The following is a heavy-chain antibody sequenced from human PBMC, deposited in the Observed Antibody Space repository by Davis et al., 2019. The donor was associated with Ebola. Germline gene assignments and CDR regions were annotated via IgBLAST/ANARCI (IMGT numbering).Heavy chain of an antibody. CDR3: ARLVGGIQLWPHSWFDP. CDR2: IYYSGST. J-gene: IGHJ5*02. D-gene: IGHD5-18*01. V-gene: IGHV4-59*08. Sequence: SETLSLTCTVSGGSISSYYWSWIRQPPGKGLKWIGYIYYSGSTNYNPSLKSRVTISVDTSKNQFSLKLSSVTAADTAVYYCARLVGGIQLWPHSWFDPWGQGTLVTVSS. CDR1: GGSISSYY.